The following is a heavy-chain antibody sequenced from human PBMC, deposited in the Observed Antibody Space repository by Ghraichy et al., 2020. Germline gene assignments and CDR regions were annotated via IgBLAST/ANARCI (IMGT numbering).Heavy chain of an antibody. D-gene: IGHD3-10*01. J-gene: IGHJ4*02. CDR1: GFSFRDHY. Sequence: GSLRLSCTASGFSFRDHYMDWVRQAPGKGLEWVGRVRNRANSYSTEYATSVKGRFTISRDDSRNSLYLQLNSLKTEDTAVYYCARPSGTYYIFDYWGQGTLVTVSS. CDR3: ARPSGTYYIFDY. CDR2: VRNRANSYST. V-gene: IGHV3-72*01.